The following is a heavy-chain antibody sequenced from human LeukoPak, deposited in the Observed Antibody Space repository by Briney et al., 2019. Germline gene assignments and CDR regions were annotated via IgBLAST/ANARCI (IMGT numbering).Heavy chain of an antibody. J-gene: IGHJ4*02. V-gene: IGHV5-51*01. CDR2: IYPGDSDT. Sequence: GESLKISCKGSGYSFTTHWIGWVRQMPGKGLEWMGTIYPGDSDTRYSPSFQGQVTISADKSVSTAYLQWDSLRASDTAMYYCARLSYYDSSEFDYWGQGTLVTVSS. D-gene: IGHD3-22*01. CDR1: GYSFTTHW. CDR3: ARLSYYDSSEFDY.